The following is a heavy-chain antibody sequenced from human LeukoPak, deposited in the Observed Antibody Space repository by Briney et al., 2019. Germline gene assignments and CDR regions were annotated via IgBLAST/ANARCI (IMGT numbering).Heavy chain of an antibody. CDR3: ARVATVVTPSDAFDI. Sequence: SQTLSLTCTVSGGSISSGDYYWSWIRQPPGKGLEWIGYIYYSGSTYYNPSLKSRVTISVDRSKNQFSLKLSSVTAADTAVYYCARVATVVTPSDAFDIWGQGTMVTVSS. J-gene: IGHJ3*02. D-gene: IGHD4-23*01. CDR1: GGSISSGDYY. CDR2: IYYSGST. V-gene: IGHV4-30-4*08.